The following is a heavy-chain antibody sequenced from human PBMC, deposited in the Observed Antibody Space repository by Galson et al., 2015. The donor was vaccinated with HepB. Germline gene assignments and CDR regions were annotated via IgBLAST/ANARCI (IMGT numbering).Heavy chain of an antibody. CDR3: ARDGVGFWSASNWGAGDLHYFLDV. Sequence: SVKVSCKASGYTFSNHYIHWVRQAPGQGLEWMGIFNPSGGSTDYAQKFQGRVIVTRDTSTSTVHMELSSLKSEDTAVYYCARDGVGFWSASNWGAGDLHYFLDVWGKGTTVTVSS. CDR2: FNPSGGST. V-gene: IGHV1-46*01. D-gene: IGHD3-3*01. J-gene: IGHJ6*03. CDR1: GYTFSNHY.